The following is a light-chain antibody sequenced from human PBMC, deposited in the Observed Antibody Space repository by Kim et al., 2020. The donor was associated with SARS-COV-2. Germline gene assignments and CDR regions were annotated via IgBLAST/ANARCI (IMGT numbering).Light chain of an antibody. CDR3: QQYNNWPPLT. Sequence: PGERVTLSCRASQSVSSNLAWYQQKPGQAPRLLIYGAYTRATGIPARFSGSGSGTEFTLTISSLQSEDFAVYYCQQYNNWPPLTFGGGTKVDIK. CDR2: GAY. V-gene: IGKV3-15*01. J-gene: IGKJ4*01. CDR1: QSVSSN.